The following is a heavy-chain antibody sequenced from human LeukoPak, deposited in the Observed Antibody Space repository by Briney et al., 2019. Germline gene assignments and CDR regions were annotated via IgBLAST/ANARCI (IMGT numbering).Heavy chain of an antibody. Sequence: GESLKISCKGSGYSFTSYWIGWVRQMPGKGLEWMGIIYPGDSDTRYSPSFQGQVTISADKSISTAYLQWSSLKASDTAVYYCARHRIVVAGHRNAFDIWGQGTMVTVSS. CDR1: GYSFTSYW. D-gene: IGHD6-19*01. J-gene: IGHJ3*02. CDR2: IYPGDSDT. V-gene: IGHV5-51*01. CDR3: ARHRIVVAGHRNAFDI.